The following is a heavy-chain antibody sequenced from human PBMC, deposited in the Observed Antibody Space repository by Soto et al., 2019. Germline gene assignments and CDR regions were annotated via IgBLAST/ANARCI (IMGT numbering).Heavy chain of an antibody. CDR3: AREGKAARPTNTFDY. D-gene: IGHD6-6*01. Sequence: GGSLRLSCSASGFTFSSFSMHWVRQSPGKGLEYVSHMSSDGGRIYYADSVKGRFTISRDNSKNMLYLQMSSLRAEDTAVYYCAREGKAARPTNTFDYWGQGTLVTVSS. V-gene: IGHV3-64D*06. CDR2: MSSDGGRI. CDR1: GFTFSSFS. J-gene: IGHJ4*02.